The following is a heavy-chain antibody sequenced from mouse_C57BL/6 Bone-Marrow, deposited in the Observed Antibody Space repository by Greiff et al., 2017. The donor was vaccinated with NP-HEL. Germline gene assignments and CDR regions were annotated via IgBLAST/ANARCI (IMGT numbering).Heavy chain of an antibody. CDR3: ARGPLDY. CDR2: IYPGSGNP. Sequence: VMLVESGPELVKPGASVKISCKASGYSFTSYYIHWVKQRPGQGLEWIGWIYPGSGNPKYNEKFKGKATLTADTSSSTAYMQLSSLTSEDSAVYYCARGPLDYWGQGTTLTVSS. J-gene: IGHJ2*01. CDR1: GYSFTSYY. V-gene: IGHV1-66*01.